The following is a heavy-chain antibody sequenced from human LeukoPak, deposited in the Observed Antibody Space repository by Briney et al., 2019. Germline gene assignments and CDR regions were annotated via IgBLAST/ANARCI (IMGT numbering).Heavy chain of an antibody. CDR1: GGSISSYY. J-gene: IGHJ5*02. CDR2: IYTSGST. V-gene: IGHV4-4*07. D-gene: IGHD6-13*01. CDR3: ARDESAAAGLPTQTDWFDP. Sequence: PPETLSLTCTVSGGSISSYYWSWIRQPAGKGLEWIGRIYTSGSTNYNPSLKSRVTMSVDTSKNQFSLKLSSVTAADTAVYYCARDESAAAGLPTQTDWFDPWGQGTLVTVSS.